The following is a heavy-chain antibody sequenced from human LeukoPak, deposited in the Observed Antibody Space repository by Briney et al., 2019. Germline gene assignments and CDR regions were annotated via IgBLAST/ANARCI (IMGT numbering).Heavy chain of an antibody. CDR2: FDPEDGET. V-gene: IGHV1-24*01. CDR3: ARTHPAAPYNWFDP. Sequence: ASVKVSCKVSGYTLTELSMHWVRQAPGKGLEWMGGFDPEDGETIYAQKFQGRVTMTEDTSTDTAYMELSSLRSEDTAVYYCARTHPAAPYNWFDPWGQGTLVTVSS. D-gene: IGHD2-2*01. J-gene: IGHJ5*02. CDR1: GYTLTELS.